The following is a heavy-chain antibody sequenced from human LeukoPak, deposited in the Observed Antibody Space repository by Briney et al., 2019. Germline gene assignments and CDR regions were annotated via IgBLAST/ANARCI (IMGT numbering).Heavy chain of an antibody. CDR1: GFTFSSYS. Sequence: GGSLRLSCAASGFTFSSYSMNWVRQAPGKGLEWVSSISSSSSYIYYADSVKGRFTISRDNAKNSLYLQMNSLRAEDTAVYYCARDGEIEGDCFDYWGQGTLVTVSS. CDR2: ISSSSSYI. CDR3: ARDGEIEGDCFDY. D-gene: IGHD2-21*01. J-gene: IGHJ4*02. V-gene: IGHV3-21*01.